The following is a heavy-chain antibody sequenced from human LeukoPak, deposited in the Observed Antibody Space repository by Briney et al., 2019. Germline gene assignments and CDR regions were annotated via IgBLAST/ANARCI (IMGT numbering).Heavy chain of an antibody. CDR2: IYYSGST. Sequence: PSETLSLTCTVSGVSISSYYWSWIRQPPGKGLEWIGYIYYSGSTNYNPSLKSRVTISVDTSKNQFSLKLSSVTAADTAVYYCARDRGPSYGTYYFDYWGQGTLVTVSS. V-gene: IGHV4-59*01. CDR3: ARDRGPSYGTYYFDY. D-gene: IGHD5-18*01. CDR1: GVSISSYY. J-gene: IGHJ4*02.